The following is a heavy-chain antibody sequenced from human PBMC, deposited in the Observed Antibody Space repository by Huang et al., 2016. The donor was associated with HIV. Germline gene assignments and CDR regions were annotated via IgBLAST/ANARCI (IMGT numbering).Heavy chain of an antibody. CDR2: CDPGASDT. D-gene: IGHD3-10*01. J-gene: IGHJ6*02. Sequence: EVLLVQSGAEVKKPGESLKISCKGAGYSFTSHWIAWVRQMPGKGLEWMGICDPGASDTRYSPSFQGLVTISADKSINTAYLQWSSLKASDTAMYYCARRPDYHGMDVWGQGTTVIVSS. CDR1: GYSFTSHW. V-gene: IGHV5-51*01. CDR3: ARRPDYHGMDV.